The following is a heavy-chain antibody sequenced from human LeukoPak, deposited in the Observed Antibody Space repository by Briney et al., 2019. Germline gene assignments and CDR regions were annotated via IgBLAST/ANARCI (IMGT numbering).Heavy chain of an antibody. J-gene: IGHJ4*02. CDR1: GGSISSSSYY. CDR3: ARQAHPGYLLGY. CDR2: IYYSGST. Sequence: PSETLSLTCTVSGGSISSSSYYWGWIRQPPGKGLEWIGSIYYSGSTYYNPSLKSRVTISVDTSKNQFSLKLSSVTAADTAVYYCARQAHPGYLLGYWGQGTLVTVSS. D-gene: IGHD6-13*01. V-gene: IGHV4-39*01.